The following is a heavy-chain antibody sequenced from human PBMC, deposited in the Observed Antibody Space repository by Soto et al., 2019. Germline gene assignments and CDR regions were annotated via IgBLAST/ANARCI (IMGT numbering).Heavy chain of an antibody. CDR1: GFPFSAYN. CDR2: ITVGSSHI. Sequence: GGSLRLSCTGSGFPFSAYNMNWVRQAPGKGLEWVSSITVGSSHIYQTNSMKGRFTISRDDAKNSVYLQIDSLRDEDTALYYCSRGPEVGGRGTYWGQGTLVTVSS. V-gene: IGHV3-21*01. D-gene: IGHD2-15*01. J-gene: IGHJ4*02. CDR3: SRGPEVGGRGTY.